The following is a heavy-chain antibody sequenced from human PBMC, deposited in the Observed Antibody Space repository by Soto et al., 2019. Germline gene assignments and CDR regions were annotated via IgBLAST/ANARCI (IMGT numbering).Heavy chain of an antibody. J-gene: IGHJ4*02. CDR2: ISSSGSTI. V-gene: IGHV3-48*03. CDR3: ARDRRLRFLEWLLLDY. Sequence: PGGSLRLSCAASGFTFSSYEMNWVRQAPGKGLEWVSYISSSGSTIYYADSVKGRFTISRDNAKNSLYLQMNSLRAEDTAVYYCARDRRLRFLEWLLLDYWGQGTLVTVSA. D-gene: IGHD3-3*01. CDR1: GFTFSSYE.